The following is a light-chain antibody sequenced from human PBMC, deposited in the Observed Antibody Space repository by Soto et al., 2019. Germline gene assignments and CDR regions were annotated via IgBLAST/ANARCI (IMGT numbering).Light chain of an antibody. V-gene: IGKV3-15*01. CDR2: RAS. Sequence: IVMTQSPDTLTVSPGETVTLSCRASQSLSDNLAWHQQKTGQPPRLLIFRASTRASGIPARFSGGGSGTEFTLTISRLQSEDFAVYYCQQYGNWPPWTVGPGTKVDIK. J-gene: IGKJ1*01. CDR1: QSLSDN. CDR3: QQYGNWPPWT.